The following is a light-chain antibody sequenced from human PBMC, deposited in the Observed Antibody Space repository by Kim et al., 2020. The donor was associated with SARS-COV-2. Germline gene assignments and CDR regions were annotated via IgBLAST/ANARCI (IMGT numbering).Light chain of an antibody. J-gene: IGKJ4*01. CDR3: QQSYTTPRLT. V-gene: IGKV1-39*01. CDR1: QSISNY. CDR2: GAS. Sequence: SVGDRITITGRASQSISNYLNWYQHIPGKAPQLLIYGASTLQSGVPSRFSGSGSGTDFTLTISSLQPGDFGTYYCQQSYTTPRLTFGGGTKVDIK.